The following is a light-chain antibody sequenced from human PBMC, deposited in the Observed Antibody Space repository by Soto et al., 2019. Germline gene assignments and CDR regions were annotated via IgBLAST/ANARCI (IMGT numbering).Light chain of an antibody. CDR3: QQYLSIPT. CDR2: WAS. CDR1: QTVFYTATNKNY. V-gene: IGKV4-1*01. Sequence: DIVMTQSPDSLAVSLGERATINCKSSQTVFYTATNKNYLAWYQQKPGQPPKMLISWASTRESGVPDRFTGSGSGTDFTLTISNLQAEDVAVYYCQQYLSIPTFGQGTRWRL. J-gene: IGKJ5*01.